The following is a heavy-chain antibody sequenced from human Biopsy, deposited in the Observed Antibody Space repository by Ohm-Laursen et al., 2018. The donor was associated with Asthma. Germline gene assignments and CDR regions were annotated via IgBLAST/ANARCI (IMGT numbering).Heavy chain of an antibody. CDR2: VNTGNGDT. CDR1: GYNFISFA. V-gene: IGHV1-3*04. D-gene: IGHD3-9*01. CDR3: ARTYYDFLAGQVKDVFGV. Sequence: GASVKVSCKTSGYNFISFAIHWVRQAPGQRLEWMGWVNTGNGDTKYSQKFQGRVTITRDTSASTAYMELRSLRSEDTGTYYCARTYYDFLAGQVKDVFGVWGQGTMVTVSS. J-gene: IGHJ3*01.